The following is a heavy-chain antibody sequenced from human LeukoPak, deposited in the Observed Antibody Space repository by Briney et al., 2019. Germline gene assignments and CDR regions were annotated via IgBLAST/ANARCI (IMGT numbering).Heavy chain of an antibody. CDR2: IYSGAGT. Sequence: GVSLRLSCAASGFLVSNYYMSWVRQAPGKGLEWVSVIYSGAGTYYADSVKGRFTISRDNSRNTLYLQMNSLRVEDTAVYFCARDSSGPSYWGQGTLVTVSS. J-gene: IGHJ4*01. D-gene: IGHD1-26*01. CDR3: ARDSSGPSY. CDR1: GFLVSNYY. V-gene: IGHV3-53*01.